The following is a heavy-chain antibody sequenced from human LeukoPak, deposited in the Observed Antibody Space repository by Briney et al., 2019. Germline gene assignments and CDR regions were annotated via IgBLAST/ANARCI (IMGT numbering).Heavy chain of an antibody. CDR1: GFTFNYYG. CDR2: FGHNGGIT. Sequence: GGSLRLSCAASGFTFNYYGLSWVRQAPGKGLEWVSGFGHNGGITYSDSVKGRFTISRDNSKNTLFLQMNSLGADDTAVYFCAKEGSWGYYFDYWGQGTLVTVSS. V-gene: IGHV3-23*01. CDR3: AKEGSWGYYFDY. J-gene: IGHJ4*02. D-gene: IGHD6-13*01.